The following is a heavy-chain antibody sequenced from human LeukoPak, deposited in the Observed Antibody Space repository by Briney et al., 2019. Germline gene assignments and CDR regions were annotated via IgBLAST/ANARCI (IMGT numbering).Heavy chain of an antibody. D-gene: IGHD1-26*01. J-gene: IGHJ5*02. Sequence: SETLSLTCTVSGGSISGYYWSWIRQPPGQGSEWIAYIHSSGYTNYNPSLKSRVTISVDTSKNQFSLKVTSVTAADTAMYCTKREGPISGSYDYFDPWGQGTLVTVPS. CDR3: KREGPISGSYDYFDP. CDR2: IHSSGYT. CDR1: GGSISGYY. V-gene: IGHV4-4*09.